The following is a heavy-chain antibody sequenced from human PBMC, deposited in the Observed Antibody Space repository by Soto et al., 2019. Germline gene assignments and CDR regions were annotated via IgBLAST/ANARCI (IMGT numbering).Heavy chain of an antibody. CDR1: GFTFSSYA. V-gene: IGHV3-30-3*01. CDR3: ARGGELVLWFGELDNYFDY. CDR2: ISYDGSNK. Sequence: PGGSLRLSCAASGFTFSSYAMHWVRQAPGKGLEWVAVISYDGSNKYYADSVKGRFTISRDNSKNTLYLQMNSLRAEDTAVYYCARGGELVLWFGELDNYFDYWGQGTLVTVSS. J-gene: IGHJ4*02. D-gene: IGHD3-10*01.